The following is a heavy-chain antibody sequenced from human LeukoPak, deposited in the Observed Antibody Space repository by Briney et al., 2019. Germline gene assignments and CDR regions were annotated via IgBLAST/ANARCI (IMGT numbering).Heavy chain of an antibody. Sequence: QSGGSLRLSCAASGFTFSSYAMSWVRQAPGKGLEWVSAISGSGGSTYYADSVKGRFTISRDNAKNSLYLQMNSLRAEDMALYYCAKDADGSGSYSDAFDIWGQGTMVTVSS. D-gene: IGHD3-10*01. CDR2: ISGSGGST. V-gene: IGHV3-23*01. CDR3: AKDADGSGSYSDAFDI. CDR1: GFTFSSYA. J-gene: IGHJ3*02.